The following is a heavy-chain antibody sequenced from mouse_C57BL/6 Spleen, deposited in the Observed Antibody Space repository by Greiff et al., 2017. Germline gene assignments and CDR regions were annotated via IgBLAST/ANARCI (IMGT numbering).Heavy chain of an antibody. CDR2: INPSNGGT. J-gene: IGHJ4*01. CDR3: ARSSGTEAMDY. D-gene: IGHD2-14*01. Sequence: QVQLQQPGAELVKPGASVKLSCKASGYNFTSYWMHWVKQRPGQGLEWIGKINPSNGGTKYTEKFQSKATLTVDKSSSTAYMQHSSLTSEDSAVYYCARSSGTEAMDYWGQGTLVTVSA. CDR1: GYNFTSYW. V-gene: IGHV1-53*01.